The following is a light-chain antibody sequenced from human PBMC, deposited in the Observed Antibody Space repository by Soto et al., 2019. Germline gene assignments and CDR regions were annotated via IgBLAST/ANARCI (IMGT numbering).Light chain of an antibody. CDR2: RNN. CDR1: SSNIGSNY. Sequence: QSVLTQPTSASGTPGQRVTISCSGSSSNIGSNYVYWYQQVPGTAPKLLIYRNNQRPSGVPDRFSGSKSGTSASLAISGLRSEDEADYYCAAWDDSLSGVVFGGGTKLTVL. J-gene: IGLJ2*01. V-gene: IGLV1-47*01. CDR3: AAWDDSLSGVV.